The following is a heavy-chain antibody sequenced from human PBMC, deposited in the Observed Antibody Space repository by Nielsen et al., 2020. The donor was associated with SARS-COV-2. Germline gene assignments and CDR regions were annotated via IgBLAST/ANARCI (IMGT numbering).Heavy chain of an antibody. V-gene: IGHV3-33*01. Sequence: GESLKISCKASGYSFTNYWIGWVRQAPGKGLEWVAVIWFDGSNKYYADSVKGRFTISRDNSKNTLYLQMNSLRAEDTAVYYCARDLAVAGTIYFDYWGQGTLVTVSS. D-gene: IGHD6-19*01. CDR2: IWFDGSNK. J-gene: IGHJ4*02. CDR1: GYSFTNYW. CDR3: ARDLAVAGTIYFDY.